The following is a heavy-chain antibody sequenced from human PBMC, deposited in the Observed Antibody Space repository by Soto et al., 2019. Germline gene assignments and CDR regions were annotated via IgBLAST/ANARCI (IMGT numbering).Heavy chain of an antibody. CDR3: ARSTMVRGVTP. D-gene: IGHD3-10*01. CDR1: GYTFTSYA. V-gene: IGHV1-3*01. J-gene: IGHJ5*02. Sequence: ASVKVSCKASGYTFTSYAMHWVRQAPGQRLEWMGWINAGNGNTKYSQKFQGRVTVTRDTSASTAYMELSSLRSEDTAVYYCARSTMVRGVTPWGQGTLVTVSS. CDR2: INAGNGNT.